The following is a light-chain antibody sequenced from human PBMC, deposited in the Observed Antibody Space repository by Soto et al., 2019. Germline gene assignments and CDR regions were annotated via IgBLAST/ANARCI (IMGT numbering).Light chain of an antibody. CDR3: QQYGSSPIT. Sequence: EIVLTQSPGTLSLSPGERATLSCRASQSVDSSYLAWYQQKPGQAPRLLIYGASTRATGIPDRFSGSGSGTDFTLTTSRLEPEDFAVYYCQQYGSSPITFGQGTRLEIK. J-gene: IGKJ5*01. V-gene: IGKV3-20*01. CDR2: GAS. CDR1: QSVDSSY.